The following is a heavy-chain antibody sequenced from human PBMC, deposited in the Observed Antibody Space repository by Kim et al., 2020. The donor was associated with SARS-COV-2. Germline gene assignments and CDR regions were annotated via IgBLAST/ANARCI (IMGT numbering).Heavy chain of an antibody. J-gene: IGHJ4*02. CDR3: ARHNSNIGGAFDY. CDR1: GFTFSSYW. CDR2: INGDGSST. V-gene: IGHV3-74*01. Sequence: GGSLRLSCAASGFTFSSYWMLWVRQAPGKGLVWVARINGDGSSTIYADSVQGRFTVSRDNAKNTLYLQMDSLRAEDTAVYYCARHNSNIGGAFDYWGQGTLVTVSS. D-gene: IGHD2-15*01.